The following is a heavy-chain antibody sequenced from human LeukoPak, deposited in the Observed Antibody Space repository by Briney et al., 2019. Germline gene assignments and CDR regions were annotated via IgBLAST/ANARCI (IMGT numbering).Heavy chain of an antibody. CDR2: ISVYNGNT. J-gene: IGHJ4*02. CDR1: GYTFISYG. CDR3: AREGDRGYSYGSLFDY. V-gene: IGHV1-18*01. Sequence: ASVKVSCKASGYTFISYGINWVRQAPGQGLEWMGWISVYNGNTNYAQKIQGRVTMTTDTSTNTAYMELRSLRSEDTAVYYCAREGDRGYSYGSLFDYWGQGTLVTVSS. D-gene: IGHD5-18*01.